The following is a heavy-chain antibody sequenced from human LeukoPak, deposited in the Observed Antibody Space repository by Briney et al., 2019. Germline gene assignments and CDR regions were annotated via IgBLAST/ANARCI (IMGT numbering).Heavy chain of an antibody. J-gene: IGHJ6*02. Sequence: PSETLSLTCTVSGGSISSYYWSWIRQPPGKGLEWIGYIYYSGSTNYNPSLKSRVTISVDTSKNQFSLKLSSVTAAGTAVYYCARDGGYGSGSYYSYYYYGMDVWGQGTTVTVSS. CDR3: ARDGGYGSGSYYSYYYYGMDV. CDR2: IYYSGST. V-gene: IGHV4-59*01. D-gene: IGHD3-10*01. CDR1: GGSISSYY.